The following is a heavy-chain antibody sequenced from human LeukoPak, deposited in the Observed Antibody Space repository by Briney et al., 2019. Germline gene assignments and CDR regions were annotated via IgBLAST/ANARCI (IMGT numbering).Heavy chain of an antibody. CDR2: IYYSGST. CDR3: ARGDDIITMVRGVIITSYYFNY. J-gene: IGHJ4*02. V-gene: IGHV4-59*01. CDR1: GGSISSYH. D-gene: IGHD3-10*01. Sequence: SETLSLTCTVSGGSISSYHWSLIRQPPGKGLEWIGYIYYSGSTNYNPSLKSRVTISVDTSKNQFSLKLRSVTAADTAVYYCARGDDIITMVRGVIITSYYFNYWGQGTLVTVSS.